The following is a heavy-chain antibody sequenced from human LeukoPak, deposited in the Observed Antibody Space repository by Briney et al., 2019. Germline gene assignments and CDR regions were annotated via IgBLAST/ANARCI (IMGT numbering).Heavy chain of an antibody. CDR2: INPRIGDT. CDR1: RYTFTGFY. CDR3: ARGAWDYDGKDY. Sequence: ASVKVSCKASRYTFTGFYIHWVRQAPGQGLEWMGRINPRIGDTNSARRFQGRVTMTRDTSISTAYMDLNRLTSDDTAVYYCARGAWDYDGKDYWGQGTLVTVSS. J-gene: IGHJ4*02. V-gene: IGHV1-2*06. D-gene: IGHD1-7*01.